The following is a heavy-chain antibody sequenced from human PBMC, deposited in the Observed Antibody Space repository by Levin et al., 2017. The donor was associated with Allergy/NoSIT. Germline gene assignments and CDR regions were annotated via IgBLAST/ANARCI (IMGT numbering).Heavy chain of an antibody. V-gene: IGHV5-10-1*01. D-gene: IGHD4-17*01. CDR2: IDPSDSYS. CDR1: GYTFTTYW. CDR3: AIPLGYGDYGY. Sequence: HGESLKISCQGSGYTFTTYWINWVRQVPGKGLEWMGRIDPSDSYSNYSPSFQGHVTISVDKSISTAYLQWSSLEASDTAMYYCAIPLGYGDYGYWGQGSLVTVSS. J-gene: IGHJ4*02.